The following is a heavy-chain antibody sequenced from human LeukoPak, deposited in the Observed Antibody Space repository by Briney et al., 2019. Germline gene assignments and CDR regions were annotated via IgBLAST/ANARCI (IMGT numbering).Heavy chain of an antibody. CDR1: GFTFSTYA. CDR2: ISGSGGST. CDR3: ARGRPFWSGYLRDYYYYYMDV. Sequence: GGSLRLSCAASGFTFSTYAMHWVRQAPGKGLEWVSAISGSGGSTYYADSVKGRFTISRDNSKNTLYLQMNSLRAEDTAVYYCARGRPFWSGYLRDYYYYYMDVWGKGTTVTVSS. V-gene: IGHV3-23*01. J-gene: IGHJ6*03. D-gene: IGHD3-3*01.